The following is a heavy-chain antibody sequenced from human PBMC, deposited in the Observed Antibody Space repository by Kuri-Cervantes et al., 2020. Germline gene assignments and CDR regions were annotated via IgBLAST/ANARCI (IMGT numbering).Heavy chain of an antibody. Sequence: GGSLRLSCAASGLTFRSYRMNWVRQAPGKGLEWVSSIDNSGGTLYFGDSLKGRFTVSRDNAKNSLYLQMNSLRVEDTAVYYCARDGAYDAFDVWGQGTMVTVSS. CDR1: GLTFRSYR. CDR3: ARDGAYDAFDV. J-gene: IGHJ3*01. CDR2: IDNSGGTL. V-gene: IGHV3-48*01. D-gene: IGHD4/OR15-4a*01.